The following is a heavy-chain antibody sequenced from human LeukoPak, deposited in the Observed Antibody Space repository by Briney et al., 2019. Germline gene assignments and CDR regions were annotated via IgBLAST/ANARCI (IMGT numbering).Heavy chain of an antibody. CDR2: INGDGSST. CDR3: VKGAAGGGGVTNYYYYYIDV. J-gene: IGHJ6*03. Sequence: GGSLRLSCAASGFTFCGYWMHWVGQAPGEGLVWVSRINGDGSSTTYADSVKGRFTIARDNAKNSLHLQMNSLRAEDTAVYYCVKGAAGGGGVTNYYYYYIDVWGKGTTVTVSS. V-gene: IGHV3-74*01. CDR1: GFTFCGYW. D-gene: IGHD3-3*01.